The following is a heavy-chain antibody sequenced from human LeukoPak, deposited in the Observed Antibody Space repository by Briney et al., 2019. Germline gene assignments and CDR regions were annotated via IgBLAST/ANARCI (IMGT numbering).Heavy chain of an antibody. D-gene: IGHD3-9*01. CDR1: GYTFTGYY. CDR3: ATLYYDILTGSWFGP. J-gene: IGHJ5*02. Sequence: ASVKVSCKASGYTFTGYYMHWVRQAPGQGLEWMGRINPNSGGTNYAQKFQGRVTMTRDTSISTAYMELSRLRSDDTAVYYCATLYYDILTGSWFGPWGQGTLVTVSS. CDR2: INPNSGGT. V-gene: IGHV1-2*06.